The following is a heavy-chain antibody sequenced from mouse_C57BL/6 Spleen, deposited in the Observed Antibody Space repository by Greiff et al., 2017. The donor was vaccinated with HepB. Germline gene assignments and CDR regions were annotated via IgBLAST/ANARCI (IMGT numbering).Heavy chain of an antibody. J-gene: IGHJ4*01. D-gene: IGHD4-1*01. V-gene: IGHV14-1*01. Sequence: DVQLQESGAELVRPGASVKLSCTASGFNIKDYYMHWVKQRPEQGLEWIGRIDPEDGDTEYAPKFQGKATMTADTSSNTAYLQLSSLTSEDTAVYYCPVLTGTGAMDYWGQGTSVTVSS. CDR2: IDPEDGDT. CDR3: PVLTGTGAMDY. CDR1: GFNIKDYY.